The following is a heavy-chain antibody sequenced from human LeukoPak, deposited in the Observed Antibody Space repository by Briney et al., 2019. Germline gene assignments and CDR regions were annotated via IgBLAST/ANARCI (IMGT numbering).Heavy chain of an antibody. V-gene: IGHV1-46*01. CDR3: ARVQAWIQLWSYFDY. CDR1: GYTFTSYY. D-gene: IGHD5-18*01. Sequence: ASVKVSCKASGYTFTSYYMHWVRQAPGQGLEWMGLINPTGGSTGYAQKFQGRVTMTRDMSTSTDYMELSSLRSDDTAVYYCARVQAWIQLWSYFDYWGQGTLVTVSS. J-gene: IGHJ4*02. CDR2: INPTGGST.